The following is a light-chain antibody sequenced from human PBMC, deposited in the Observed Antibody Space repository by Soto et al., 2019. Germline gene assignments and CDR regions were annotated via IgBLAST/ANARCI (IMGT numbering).Light chain of an antibody. V-gene: IGKV2-30*01. Sequence: FVVTQSPLSLPVTLGQAASISCRSSQSLLYRDGNTYLSWFHQRTGQSPRRLIYKVSNRDSGVPDRFSGSGSGTDFTLKISRVEAEDVGVYYCMQGTHWPPITFGQGTRLEI. CDR3: MQGTHWPPIT. CDR1: QSLLYRDGNTY. J-gene: IGKJ5*01. CDR2: KVS.